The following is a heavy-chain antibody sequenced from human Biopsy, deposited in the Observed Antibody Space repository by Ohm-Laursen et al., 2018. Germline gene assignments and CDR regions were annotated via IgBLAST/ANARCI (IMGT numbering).Heavy chain of an antibody. D-gene: IGHD3-22*01. Sequence: GTLSLTCAVSGDSISTYYWSWIRQPPGKGLQWIGYIYYTGNTDYNPSLQSRVTISVDTSKNHFSLRLRSMTPADTAMYYCARDRGYYSDRTVPGYFDLWGRGTLVTVSS. CDR2: IYYTGNT. J-gene: IGHJ2*01. V-gene: IGHV4-59*01. CDR3: ARDRGYYSDRTVPGYFDL. CDR1: GDSISTYY.